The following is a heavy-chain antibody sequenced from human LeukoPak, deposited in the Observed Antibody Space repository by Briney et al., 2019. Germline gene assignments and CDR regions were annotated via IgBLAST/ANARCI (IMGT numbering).Heavy chain of an antibody. CDR1: GDSASDNSAA. D-gene: IGHD4-11*01. V-gene: IGHV6-1*01. CDR3: ARGSTTSPRSIDF. CDR2: TYYRSKWSS. J-gene: IGHJ4*02. Sequence: SQTLSLTCAISGDSASDNSAAWDWVRQSPSRGLEWLGRTYYRSKWSSEYALSVKSRININPDTSKNQFSLQLNSVTPEDTAVYYCARGSTTSPRSIDFWGQGALVTVSS.